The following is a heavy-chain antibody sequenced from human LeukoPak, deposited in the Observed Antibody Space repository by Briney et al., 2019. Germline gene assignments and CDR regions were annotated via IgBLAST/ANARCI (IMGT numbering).Heavy chain of an antibody. CDR2: ISGSGGST. CDR1: GFTFSSYA. V-gene: IGHV3-23*01. Sequence: GGSLRLSCAASGFTFSSYAMSWVRQAPGKGLEWVSAISGSGGSTYYADSVKGRFTISRDNAKNSLYLQMNSLRAEDTAVYYCAREGYYYGSGTYSDYYGMDVWGQGTTVTVSS. CDR3: AREGYYYGSGTYSDYYGMDV. J-gene: IGHJ6*02. D-gene: IGHD3-10*01.